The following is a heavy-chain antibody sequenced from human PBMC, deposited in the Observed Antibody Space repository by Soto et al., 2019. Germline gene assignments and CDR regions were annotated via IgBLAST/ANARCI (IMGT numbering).Heavy chain of an antibody. CDR2: IYHSGST. Sequence: PSETLSLTCAVSGGSISSGGYSWSWIRQPPGKGLEWIGYIYHSGSTYYNPSLKSRVTISVDRSKNQFSLKLSSVTAADTAVYYCARVEAGSGSYYNGYNWFDPCGQGTLVTVSS. CDR3: ARVEAGSGSYYNGYNWFDP. D-gene: IGHD3-10*01. V-gene: IGHV4-30-2*01. J-gene: IGHJ5*02. CDR1: GGSISSGGYS.